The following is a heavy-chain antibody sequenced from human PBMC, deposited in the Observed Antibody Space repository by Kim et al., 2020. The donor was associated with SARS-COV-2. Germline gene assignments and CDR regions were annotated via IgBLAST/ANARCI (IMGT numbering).Heavy chain of an antibody. J-gene: IGHJ4*02. CDR2: IPNDGTTA. CDR3: ARPSSSHFDF. CDR1: GFIFRNFG. D-gene: IGHD3-10*01. Sequence: GGSLRLSCAASGFIFRNFGMHWVRQAPGKGLEWVAFIPNDGTTAIYADSVRGRFTISRDYSENKLYLQMDSLSAGDTAVYYCARPSSSHFDFWGQGTLVT. V-gene: IGHV3-33*05.